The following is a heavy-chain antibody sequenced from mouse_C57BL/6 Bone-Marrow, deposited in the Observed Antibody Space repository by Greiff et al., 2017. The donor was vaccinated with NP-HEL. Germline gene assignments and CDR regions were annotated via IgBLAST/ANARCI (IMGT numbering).Heavy chain of an antibody. CDR3: ARETTVVAWYFDV. J-gene: IGHJ1*03. CDR1: GYTFTSYW. D-gene: IGHD1-1*01. CDR2: IDPSDSYT. Sequence: VQLQQSGAELVMPGASVKLSCKASGYTFTSYWMHWVKQRPGQGLEWIGEIDPSDSYTNYNQKFKGKSTLTVDKSSSTAYMQLSSLTSEDSAVYYCARETTVVAWYFDVWGTGTTVTVSS. V-gene: IGHV1-69*01.